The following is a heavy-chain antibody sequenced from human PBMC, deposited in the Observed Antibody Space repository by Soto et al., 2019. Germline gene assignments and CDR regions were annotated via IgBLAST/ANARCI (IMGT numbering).Heavy chain of an antibody. D-gene: IGHD5-12*01. CDR1: GFTFSSYA. V-gene: IGHV3-23*01. CDR3: ARDLAGYNRPLDY. Sequence: EVQLLESGGGLVQPGGSLRLSCAASGFTFSSYAMSWVRQAPGKGLEWVSAISGSGGSTYYADSVKGRFTISRDNSKNTLNLKMHSLRAEDTAVYYCARDLAGYNRPLDYWGQGTLGTVSS. J-gene: IGHJ4*02. CDR2: ISGSGGST.